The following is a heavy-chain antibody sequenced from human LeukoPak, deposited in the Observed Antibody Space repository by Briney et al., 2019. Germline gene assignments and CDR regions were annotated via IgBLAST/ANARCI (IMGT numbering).Heavy chain of an antibody. D-gene: IGHD5-18*01. J-gene: IGHJ4*02. CDR3: ARDLSISGYRYGLDY. V-gene: IGHV3-7*01. CDR1: GFTFSSYW. Sequence: GGTLRLSCAASGFTFSSYWMSWVRQAPGKGLEWVANIKQDGSEKYYVDSVKGRFTISRDNAKNSLFLQMNSLRAEDTAVYYCARDLSISGYRYGLDYWGQGTLVTVSS. CDR2: IKQDGSEK.